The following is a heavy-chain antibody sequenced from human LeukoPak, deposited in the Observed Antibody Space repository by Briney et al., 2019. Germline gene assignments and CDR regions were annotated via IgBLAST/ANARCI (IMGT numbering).Heavy chain of an antibody. D-gene: IGHD6-13*01. CDR3: ARVGQQLADY. CDR1: GFIFSSYE. V-gene: IGHV3-48*03. CDR2: ISSTGSPR. Sequence: GGSLRLSCAASGFIFSSYEMNWVRQAPGKGLEWVSYISSTGSPRHYADSVKDRFTISRDNAKNSLYLQMNSLRAEDTAVYYCARVGQQLADYWGQGTLVTVSS. J-gene: IGHJ4*02.